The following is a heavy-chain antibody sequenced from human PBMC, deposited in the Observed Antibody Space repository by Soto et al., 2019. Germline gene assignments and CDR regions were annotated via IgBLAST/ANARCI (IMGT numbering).Heavy chain of an antibody. CDR3: ARAYSSSSRMVYYYYYGMDV. D-gene: IGHD6-6*01. CDR1: GYTFTGYY. J-gene: IGHJ6*02. V-gene: IGHV1-2*04. Sequence: SVKVSCKASGYTFTGYYMHWVRQAPGQRLELMGWINPNSGGTNYAQKFQGWVTMTRDTSISTAYMELSRLRSDDTAVYYCARAYSSSSRMVYYYYYGMDVWGQGTTVTVSS. CDR2: INPNSGGT.